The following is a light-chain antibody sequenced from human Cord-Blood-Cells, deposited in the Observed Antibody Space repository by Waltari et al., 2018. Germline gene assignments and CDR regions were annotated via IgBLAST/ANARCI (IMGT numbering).Light chain of an antibody. CDR1: QSISSY. CDR2: AAS. V-gene: IGKV1-39*01. CDR3: QQSYSTPFT. J-gene: IGKJ4*01. Sequence: QSPSSLSASVGDRVTITCRASQSISSYLNWYQQKPGKAPKLLIYAASSLQSGVPSRFSGSGSGTDFTLTISSLQPEDFATYYCQQSYSTPFTFGGGTKVEIK.